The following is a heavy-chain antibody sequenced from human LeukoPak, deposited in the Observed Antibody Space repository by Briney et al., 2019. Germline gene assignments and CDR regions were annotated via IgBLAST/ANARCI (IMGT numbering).Heavy chain of an antibody. J-gene: IGHJ4*02. CDR3: ARDGLTVGANDY. CDR1: RGTFSSYA. Sequence: AASVKVSCKASRGTFSSYAISWVRQAPGQGLEWMGRIFLILGTANYAQKFQGRVTITTDESASTAYMELSSLRSEDTAVYYCARDGLTVGANDYWGQGTLVTVSS. CDR2: IFLILGTA. V-gene: IGHV1-69*05. D-gene: IGHD1-26*01.